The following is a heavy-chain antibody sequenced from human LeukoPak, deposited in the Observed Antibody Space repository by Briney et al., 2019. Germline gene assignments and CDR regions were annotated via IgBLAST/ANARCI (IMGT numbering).Heavy chain of an antibody. D-gene: IGHD2-15*01. V-gene: IGHV3-20*04. Sequence: GGSLRLSCAASGFTFDDYGMSWVRQAPGKGLEWVSGINWNGGSTGYADSVKGRFTISRGNAKNSLYLQMNSLRAEDTALYYCARDRLRSLGRAFDIWGQGTMVTVSS. J-gene: IGHJ3*02. CDR3: ARDRLRSLGRAFDI. CDR1: GFTFDDYG. CDR2: INWNGGST.